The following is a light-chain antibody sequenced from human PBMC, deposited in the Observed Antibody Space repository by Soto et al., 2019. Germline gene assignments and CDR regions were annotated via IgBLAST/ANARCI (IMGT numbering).Light chain of an antibody. Sequence: DIQMTQSPSSLSASVGDRVTITCRASQSISSYLNWYQQKPGKAPKLLIYAASSLQSGVPSRFSDRGSGTEFTLTTSMLQPEDLATDYCQHNYSTLWTFGQGTKVLIK. CDR1: QSISSY. CDR2: AAS. CDR3: QHNYSTLWT. J-gene: IGKJ1*01. V-gene: IGKV1-39*01.